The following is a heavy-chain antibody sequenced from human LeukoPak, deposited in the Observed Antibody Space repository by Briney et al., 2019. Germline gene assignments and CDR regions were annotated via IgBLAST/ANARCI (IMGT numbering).Heavy chain of an antibody. D-gene: IGHD6-6*01. Sequence: GGSLRLSCAASGFTFSSYAMHWVRQAPGKGLEWVAVISYDGSNKYYADSVKGRFTISRDNSKNTLYLQMNSLRAEDTAVYYRATNQDSSSFDYWGQGTLVTVSS. CDR2: ISYDGSNK. CDR1: GFTFSSYA. V-gene: IGHV3-30-3*01. J-gene: IGHJ4*02. CDR3: ATNQDSSSFDY.